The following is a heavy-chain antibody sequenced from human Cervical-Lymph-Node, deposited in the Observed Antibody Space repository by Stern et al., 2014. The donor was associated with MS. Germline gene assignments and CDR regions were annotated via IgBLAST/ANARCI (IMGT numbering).Heavy chain of an antibody. V-gene: IGHV1-3*01. CDR2: INAGNGNT. CDR3: ARADWSGYPFDY. J-gene: IGHJ4*02. D-gene: IGHD3-3*01. Sequence: QVQLVQSGAEVKKPGASVKVSCKASGYTFTSYAMHWVRQAPGQRLEWMGWINAGNGNTKYSQKFQGRVTITRDTSASTAYMELSSLRSEDTAVYYCARADWSGYPFDYWGQGTLVTVSS. CDR1: GYTFTSYA.